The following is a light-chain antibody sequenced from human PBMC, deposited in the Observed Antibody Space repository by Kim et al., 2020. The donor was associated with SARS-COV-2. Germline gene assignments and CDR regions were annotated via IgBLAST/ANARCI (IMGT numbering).Light chain of an antibody. Sequence: GVTISCTGSSSNIRAYYDVHWYQQLPGTAPKLLIHGNTNRPSGVPDRFSGSKSGTSASLDITGLQAEDEAVYYCQSYDRSLSGSVFGGGTQLTVL. CDR3: QSYDRSLSGSV. CDR1: SSNIRAYYD. V-gene: IGLV1-40*01. CDR2: GNT. J-gene: IGLJ3*02.